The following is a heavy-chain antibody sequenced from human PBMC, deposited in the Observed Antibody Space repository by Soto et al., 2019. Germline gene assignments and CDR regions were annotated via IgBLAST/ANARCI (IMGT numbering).Heavy chain of an antibody. V-gene: IGHV1-8*01. Sequence: QVQLVQSGAEVKKPGASVKVSCKASGYTFTSYDINWVRQATGQGLEWMGWMNPNSGNTGYAQKFQGRVTMTRNTSISPAYMELSSLRSEDTAVYYCASGINYSDSGDDAFDIWGQGTMVTVSS. CDR3: ASGINYSDSGDDAFDI. J-gene: IGHJ3*02. CDR2: MNPNSGNT. CDR1: GYTFTSYD. D-gene: IGHD3-10*01.